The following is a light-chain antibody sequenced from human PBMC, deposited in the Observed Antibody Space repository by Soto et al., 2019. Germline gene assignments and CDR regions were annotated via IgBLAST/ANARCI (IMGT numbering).Light chain of an antibody. V-gene: IGLV2-14*03. J-gene: IGLJ1*01. CDR1: SSDVGGYNY. CDR2: DVS. CDR3: SSYTSDSTYV. Sequence: QSVLTQPASVSGSPGQSITISCTGTSSDVGGYNYVSWYQQHPGTAPKLMIHDVSNRPSGVSYRFSGSKSGNTASLTISGLQAEDEADYYCSSYTSDSTYVFGTGIKVTVL.